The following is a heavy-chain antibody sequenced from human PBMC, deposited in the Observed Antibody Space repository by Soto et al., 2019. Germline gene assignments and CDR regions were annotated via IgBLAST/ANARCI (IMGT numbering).Heavy chain of an antibody. Sequence: ASVKVSCKVSGYTLTELSMHWVRQAPGKGLEWMGGFDPEDGETIYAQKFQGRVTMTEDTSTDTAYKELSSLRSEDTAVYYCGTDRITMVRGVIISGMGFDPWGQGTLVTVSS. CDR3: GTDRITMVRGVIISGMGFDP. D-gene: IGHD3-10*01. CDR1: GYTLTELS. V-gene: IGHV1-24*01. J-gene: IGHJ5*02. CDR2: FDPEDGET.